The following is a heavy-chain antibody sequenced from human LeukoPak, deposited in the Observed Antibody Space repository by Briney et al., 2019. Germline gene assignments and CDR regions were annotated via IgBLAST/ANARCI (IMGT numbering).Heavy chain of an antibody. V-gene: IGHV1-2*02. J-gene: IGHJ4*02. CDR2: INPNSGGT. D-gene: IGHD6-13*01. CDR1: GGTFSSYA. CDR3: AREAAAAGENYFDY. Sequence: ASVKVSCKASGGTFSSYAISWVRQAPGQGLEWMGWINPNSGGTNYAQKFQGRVTMTRDTSISTAYMELSRLRSDDTAVYYCAREAAAAGENYFDYWGQGTLVTVSS.